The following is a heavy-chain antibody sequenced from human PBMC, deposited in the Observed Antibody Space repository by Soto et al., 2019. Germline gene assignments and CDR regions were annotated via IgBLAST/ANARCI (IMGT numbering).Heavy chain of an antibody. J-gene: IGHJ6*02. V-gene: IGHV1-3*01. D-gene: IGHD6-13*01. CDR3: AREVQQLVSYYGMDV. Sequence: QVQLVQSGAEVKKPGASVKVSCKASGYTFTSYAMHWVRQAPGQRLEWMGWINAGNGNTKYSQKFQGRVTITRDTSASTAYMELSSLRSEDTAVYYCAREVQQLVSYYGMDVWGQGTTVTVSS. CDR1: GYTFTSYA. CDR2: INAGNGNT.